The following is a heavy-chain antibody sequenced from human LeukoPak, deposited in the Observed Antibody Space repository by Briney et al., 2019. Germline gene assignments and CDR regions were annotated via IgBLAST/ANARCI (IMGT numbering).Heavy chain of an antibody. V-gene: IGHV3-11*06. Sequence: GGSLRLSCAASGFTFRDYQMSWIRQAPGKGLEWVSSISSSSSYIYYADSVKGRFTISRDNAKNSLYLQMNSLRAEDTAVYYCARDVGAYQLLYNPYYFDYWGQGTLVTVSS. CDR2: ISSSSSYI. J-gene: IGHJ4*02. D-gene: IGHD2-2*01. CDR3: ARDVGAYQLLYNPYYFDY. CDR1: GFTFRDYQ.